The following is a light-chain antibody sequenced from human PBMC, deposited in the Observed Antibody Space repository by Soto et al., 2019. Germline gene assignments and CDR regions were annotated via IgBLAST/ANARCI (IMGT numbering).Light chain of an antibody. CDR1: QSVSNN. CDR2: GAS. CDR3: QQYDTWPRT. Sequence: EIVMTQSPATLSVSPGERATLSCRASQSVSNNLVWYQQKPGQAPRLLIYGASTRATGIPARFSGSGSGTEFTLTISSLQSEDFASYYCQQYDTWPRTFGQGTKVEIK. J-gene: IGKJ1*01. V-gene: IGKV3-15*01.